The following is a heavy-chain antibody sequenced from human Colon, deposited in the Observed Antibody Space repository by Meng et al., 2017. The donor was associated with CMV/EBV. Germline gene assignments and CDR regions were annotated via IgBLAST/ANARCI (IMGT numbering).Heavy chain of an antibody. D-gene: IGHD3-3*01. V-gene: IGHV4-34*01. CDR2: INHSGST. CDR3: ARGVLVLRFLEWLLHGMDV. Sequence: SETLSLTCAVYGGSFSGYYWSWIRQPPGKGLEWIGEINHSGSTNYNPSLKSRVTISVDTSKNQFSLKLSSVTAADTAVYYCARGVLVLRFLEWLLHGMDVWGQGTTVTVSS. J-gene: IGHJ6*02. CDR1: GGSFSGYY.